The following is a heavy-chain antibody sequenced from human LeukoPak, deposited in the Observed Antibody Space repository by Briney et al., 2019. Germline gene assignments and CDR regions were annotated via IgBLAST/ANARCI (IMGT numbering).Heavy chain of an antibody. V-gene: IGHV1-69*05. Sequence: SVKVSCKASGGTFSSYAISWVRQAPGQGLEWMGGIIPIFGTANYAQKFQGRVTMTRDTSTSTVYMELSSLRSEDTAVYYCARVSSSSGAPDYWGQGTLVTVSS. CDR1: GGTFSSYA. CDR3: ARVSSSSGAPDY. CDR2: IIPIFGTA. J-gene: IGHJ4*02. D-gene: IGHD6-6*01.